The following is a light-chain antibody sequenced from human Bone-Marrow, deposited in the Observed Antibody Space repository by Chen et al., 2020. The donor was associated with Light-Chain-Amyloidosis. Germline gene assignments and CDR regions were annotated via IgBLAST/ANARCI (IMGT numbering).Light chain of an antibody. CDR3: SSYTSSSTLG. Sequence: QSALTHPASVSGSPGQSIPISCTGTSSDVGGYNYVSWYQQHPGKAPKLMIYDVSNRPSGVSNRFSGSKSGNTASLTISGLQAEDEADYYCSSYTSSSTLGFGGGTKLTVL. J-gene: IGLJ3*02. CDR1: SSDVGGYNY. CDR2: DVS. V-gene: IGLV2-14*01.